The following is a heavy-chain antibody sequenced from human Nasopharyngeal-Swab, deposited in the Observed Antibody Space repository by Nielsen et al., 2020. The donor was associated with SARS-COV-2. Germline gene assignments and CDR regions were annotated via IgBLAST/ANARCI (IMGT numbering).Heavy chain of an antibody. Sequence: GESLKISCAASGFTFSNAWMSWVRQAPGKGLEWVGRIKSKTDGGTTDYAAPVKGRFTISRDDSKNTLYLQMNSLRAEDTALYYCAALPGYSGYEGIDPWGQGTLVTVSS. CDR3: AALPGYSGYEGIDP. CDR1: GFTFSNAW. D-gene: IGHD5-12*01. J-gene: IGHJ5*02. CDR2: IKSKTDGGTT. V-gene: IGHV3-15*01.